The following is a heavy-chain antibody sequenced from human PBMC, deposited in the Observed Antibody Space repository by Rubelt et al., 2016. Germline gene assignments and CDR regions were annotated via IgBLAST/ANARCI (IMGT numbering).Heavy chain of an antibody. Sequence: QLQLQESGPGLVRPSETLSLTCTVSGGSIKNTNFYWGWIRQPPGKGLEWIGSIYYSGRPYYNPSPNSRVTLSVDTSKNQRHRGRSSGCGADTAGYYCASHGGALAFDIWGQGTMVTVSS. V-gene: IGHV4-39*01. J-gene: IGHJ3*02. CDR1: GGSIKNTNFY. CDR3: ASHGGALAFDI. CDR2: IYYSGRP. D-gene: IGHD3-16*01.